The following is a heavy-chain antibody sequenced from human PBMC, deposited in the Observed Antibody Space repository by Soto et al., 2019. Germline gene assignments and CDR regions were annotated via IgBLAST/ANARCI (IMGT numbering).Heavy chain of an antibody. CDR1: GFTFSNAW. J-gene: IGHJ4*02. Sequence: GGSLRLSCAASGFTFSNAWMNWVRQAPGKGLEWVGRIKSKTDGGTTDYAAPVKGRFTISRDDSKNTLYLQMNSLKTEDTAVYYCTTDNPPQIWNYYFDYWGQGTLVTVSS. CDR3: TTDNPPQIWNYYFDY. V-gene: IGHV3-15*07. CDR2: IKSKTDGGTT. D-gene: IGHD1-7*01.